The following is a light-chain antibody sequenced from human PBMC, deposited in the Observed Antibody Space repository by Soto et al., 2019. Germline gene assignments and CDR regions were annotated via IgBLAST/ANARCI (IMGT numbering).Light chain of an antibody. Sequence: QSVLTQPPCASVSPGQSVTVSCTGTKNDIGGYDVVSWYQQHPGKAPRLIIYEVVQRPSGVPNRFSGSKSGNTASLTVSGLQASDEADYFCKSYAGSNTYVFGTGTKVTVL. CDR2: EVV. V-gene: IGLV2-8*01. CDR3: KSYAGSNTYV. J-gene: IGLJ1*01. CDR1: KNDIGGYDV.